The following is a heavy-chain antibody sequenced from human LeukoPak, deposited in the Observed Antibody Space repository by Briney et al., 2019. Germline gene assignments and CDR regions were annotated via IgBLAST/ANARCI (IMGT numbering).Heavy chain of an antibody. J-gene: IGHJ4*02. CDR1: GYTFTTYY. CDR3: AKSGSHGMNYFDY. V-gene: IGHV1-46*01. D-gene: IGHD1-26*01. CDR2: INPSAGTA. Sequence: ASVKVSCKASGYTFTTYYLHWVRQAPGQGLEWMGIINPSAGTASYAQKFQGRVTMTRDTSTSTVYMDLSSLRSEDTAVYYCAKSGSHGMNYFDYWGQGTLVTVSS.